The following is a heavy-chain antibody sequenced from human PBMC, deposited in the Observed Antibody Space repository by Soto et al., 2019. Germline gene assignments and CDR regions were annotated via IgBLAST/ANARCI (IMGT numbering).Heavy chain of an antibody. Sequence: EVQLVESGGGLVQPGGCLRLSCAASGFTFSSYSMNWVRQAPGKGLEWVSYISSTSSTIYYAGSVKGRFTISRDNAKNSLYLQMNSLRAEDTAVYYCARDKFGDYAVDSWGQGTLVTVSS. CDR2: ISSTSSTI. D-gene: IGHD4-17*01. J-gene: IGHJ4*02. V-gene: IGHV3-48*01. CDR3: ARDKFGDYAVDS. CDR1: GFTFSSYS.